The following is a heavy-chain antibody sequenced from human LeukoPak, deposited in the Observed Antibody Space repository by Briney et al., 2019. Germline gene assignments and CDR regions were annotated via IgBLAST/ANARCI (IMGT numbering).Heavy chain of an antibody. CDR2: INHSGST. V-gene: IGHV4-34*01. J-gene: IGHJ4*02. CDR1: GGSFSSYY. CDR3: ARGAPPNPY. Sequence: PSETLSLTCAVYGGSFSSYYWSWIRQPPGKGLEWIGEINHSGSTNYNPSLKSRVTISVDTSKKQFSLKMSSVTAADTAVYYCARGAPPNPYWGQGTLVTVSS.